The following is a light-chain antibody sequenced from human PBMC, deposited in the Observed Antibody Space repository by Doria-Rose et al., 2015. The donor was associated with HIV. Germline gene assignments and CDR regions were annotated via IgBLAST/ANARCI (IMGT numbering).Light chain of an antibody. CDR3: QQYGTSRGT. CDR2: DAS. J-gene: IGKJ5*01. V-gene: IGKV3-20*01. CDR1: QRVKSSY. Sequence: TQSPGTLSLSPGERATLSCRASQRVKSSYLAWYQQKPGQAPRLVIYDASTRATVIPDRFSGSGSGTDFTITISRLEPEDVAVYYCQQYGTSRGTFGQGTRLEIK.